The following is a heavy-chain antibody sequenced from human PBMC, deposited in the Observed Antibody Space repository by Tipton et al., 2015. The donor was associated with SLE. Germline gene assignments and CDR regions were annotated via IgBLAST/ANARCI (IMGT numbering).Heavy chain of an antibody. CDR2: IHFPGRT. CDR1: GGSISGTNYY. CDR3: ARDELVVLSSARWSYYYGMDV. V-gene: IGHV4-61*03. J-gene: IGHJ6*02. D-gene: IGHD4/OR15-4a*01. Sequence: TLSLTCTVSGGSISGTNYYWAWIRQSPGKGLEWIGYIHFPGRTNFNPSLKSRVSMSLDTSNRFSLRLTSVTAADTGTYYCARDELVVLSSARWSYYYGMDVWGQGTTVTVSS.